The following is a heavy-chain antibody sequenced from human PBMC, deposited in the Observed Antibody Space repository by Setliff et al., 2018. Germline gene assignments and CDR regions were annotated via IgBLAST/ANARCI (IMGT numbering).Heavy chain of an antibody. CDR2: ISSNSNYI. CDR1: GFNLHVYT. J-gene: IGHJ4*02. CDR3: ARGSLSGTTYPSDY. D-gene: IGHD1-7*01. Sequence: GGSLRLSCVASGFNLHVYTMKWVRQAPGKGLDWVSSISSNSNYIYTADSLKGRLTVSRDNAKNSLYLQLDSLTADDTAVYYCARGSLSGTTYPSDYWGQGTLVTVSS. V-gene: IGHV3-21*01.